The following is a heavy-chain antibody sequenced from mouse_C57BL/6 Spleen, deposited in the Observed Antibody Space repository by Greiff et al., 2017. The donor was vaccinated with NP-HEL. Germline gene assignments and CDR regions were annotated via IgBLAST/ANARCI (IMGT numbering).Heavy chain of an antibody. CDR3: ARVNSNYGAWYFDG. CDR2: IRYDGSN. D-gene: IGHD2-5*01. V-gene: IGHV3-6*01. J-gene: IGHJ1*03. CDR1: GYSITSGYY. Sequence: VQLKQSGPGLVKPSQSLSLTCSVTGYSITSGYYWNWIRQFPGNKLEWMGYIRYDGSNNYNPSLKNRISITRDTSKNQFFLKLNSVTTEDTATYDCARVNSNYGAWYFDGWGTGTTVTVSS.